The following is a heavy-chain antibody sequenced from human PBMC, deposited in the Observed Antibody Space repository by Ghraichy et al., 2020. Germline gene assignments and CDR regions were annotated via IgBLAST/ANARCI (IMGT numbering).Heavy chain of an antibody. CDR3: ATSDSVSQIPTYY. CDR1: GGTFSSYA. D-gene: IGHD2-2*02. CDR2: IIPILGIA. V-gene: IGHV1-69*04. Sequence: SVKVSCKASGGTFSSYAISWVRQAPGQGLEWMGRIIPILGIANYAQKFQGRVTITADKSTSTAYMELSSLRSEDTAVYYCATSDSVSQIPTYYWGQGTLVTVSS. J-gene: IGHJ4*02.